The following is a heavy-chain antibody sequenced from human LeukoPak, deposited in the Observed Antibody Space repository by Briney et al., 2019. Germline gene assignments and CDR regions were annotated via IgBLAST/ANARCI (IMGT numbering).Heavy chain of an antibody. Sequence: GESLKISCKGSGYSFTNFWIGWVRQMPGKGLEWMGIIYPGDSDTRYSPSFQGQVTISVDKSISTAYLQWSSLKASDTAMYYCARRTYSSGWYPDYWGQGTLVTVSS. V-gene: IGHV5-51*01. CDR1: GYSFTNFW. CDR2: IYPGDSDT. CDR3: ARRTYSSGWYPDY. J-gene: IGHJ4*02. D-gene: IGHD6-19*01.